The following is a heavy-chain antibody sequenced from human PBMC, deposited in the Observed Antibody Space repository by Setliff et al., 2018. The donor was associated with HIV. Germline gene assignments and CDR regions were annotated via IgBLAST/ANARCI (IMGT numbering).Heavy chain of an antibody. CDR3: ARLASGGWPLEVFDI. J-gene: IGHJ3*02. CDR2: ISGFNGKI. Sequence: ASVKVSCKASGYTLSSYGISWVRQAPGQGLEWMGWISGFNGKINYAQKVQGRITMTTDASTSTVDMELRSLTSDDTAVYYCARLASGGWPLEVFDIWGQGTMVTVSS. CDR1: GYTLSSYG. D-gene: IGHD2-15*01. V-gene: IGHV1-18*01.